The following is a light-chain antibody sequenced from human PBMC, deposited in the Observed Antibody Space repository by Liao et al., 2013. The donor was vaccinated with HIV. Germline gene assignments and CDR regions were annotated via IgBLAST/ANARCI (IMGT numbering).Light chain of an antibody. CDR2: KDS. V-gene: IGLV3-21*01. Sequence: SYELTQPPSVSVAPGKTARITCGGDNIGSKGVHWYQQKPGQAPVLLIYKDSERPSGIPERISGSNSGNTATLSISRVEAGDEADYYCQVWDNSIDHYVFGAGTTVTVL. J-gene: IGLJ1*01. CDR1: NIGSKG. CDR3: QVWDNSIDHYV.